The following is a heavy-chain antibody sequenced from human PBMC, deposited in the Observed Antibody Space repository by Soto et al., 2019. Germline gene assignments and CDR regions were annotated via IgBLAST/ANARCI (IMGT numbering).Heavy chain of an antibody. CDR1: GFTFSSYW. CDR2: IKQDGSEK. Sequence: GALRLSCAASGFTFSSYWMSWVRQAPGKGLEWVANIKQDGSEKYYVDSVKGRFTISRDNAKNSLFLQMNSLRAEDTAVYYCARDRGRGGSCYGLCYYYYSGMDVWGQGTTVTVSS. V-gene: IGHV3-7*01. D-gene: IGHD2-15*01. J-gene: IGHJ6*02. CDR3: ARDRGRGGSCYGLCYYYYSGMDV.